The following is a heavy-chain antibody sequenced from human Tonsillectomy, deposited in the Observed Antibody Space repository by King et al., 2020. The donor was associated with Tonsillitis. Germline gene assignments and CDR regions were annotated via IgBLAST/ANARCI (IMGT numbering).Heavy chain of an antibody. CDR2: ISSSNSYI. V-gene: IGHV3-21*01. J-gene: IGHJ4*02. CDR3: AREFYCSSTSCYTGFDY. Sequence: VQLVESGGGLVKPGGSLRLSCAASGFTFSSYSLNWVRQAPGKGLEWGSSISSSNSYIYYADSLKGRFTISRDNAKNSLYLQMNSLRAEDTAVYYCAREFYCSSTSCYTGFDYWGQGALVTVSS. D-gene: IGHD2-2*01. CDR1: GFTFSSYS.